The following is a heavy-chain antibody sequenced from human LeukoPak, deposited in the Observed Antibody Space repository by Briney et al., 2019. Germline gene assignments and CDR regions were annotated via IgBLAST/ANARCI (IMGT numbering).Heavy chain of an antibody. CDR2: IHPNDFNT. CDR3: ARPGSGWSLDY. CDR1: GYRFTSYW. D-gene: IGHD6-19*01. V-gene: IGHV5-51*01. Sequence: GESLKISCKGSGYRFTSYWIGWVRQMPGKGLEWMGIIHPNDFNTRYSPSFQGQVTFPADKSISTAYLQWSSLKASDTAMYYCARPGSGWSLDYWGQGTLVTVSS. J-gene: IGHJ4*02.